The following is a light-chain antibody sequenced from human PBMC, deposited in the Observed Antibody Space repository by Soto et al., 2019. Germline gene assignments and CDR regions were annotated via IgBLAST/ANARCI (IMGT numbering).Light chain of an antibody. Sequence: ESVLTQSPGTLSLSPWESATLSCRASQSVSSNYLAWYQQKTGQAPRLIFFCAAIRATGIPDRFSGSGSWTDFTLPISRLEPADFAVYYCQHYNNWPPITFGQGTRLEI. J-gene: IGKJ5*01. CDR2: CAA. V-gene: IGKV3-20*01. CDR1: QSVSSNY. CDR3: QHYNNWPPIT.